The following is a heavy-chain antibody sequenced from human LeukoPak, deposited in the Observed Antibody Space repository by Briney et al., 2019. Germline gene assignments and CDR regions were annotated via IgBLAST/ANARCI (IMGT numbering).Heavy chain of an antibody. Sequence: GGSLRLSCAASGSTFSSYSMNWVRQAPGKGLEWVSSISSSSSYIYYADSVKGRFTISRDNAKNSLYLQMNSLRAEDTAVYYCARDWNGSGSYYNEPFDPWGQGTLVAVSS. V-gene: IGHV3-21*01. CDR2: ISSSSSYI. D-gene: IGHD3-10*01. CDR1: GSTFSSYS. CDR3: ARDWNGSGSYYNEPFDP. J-gene: IGHJ5*02.